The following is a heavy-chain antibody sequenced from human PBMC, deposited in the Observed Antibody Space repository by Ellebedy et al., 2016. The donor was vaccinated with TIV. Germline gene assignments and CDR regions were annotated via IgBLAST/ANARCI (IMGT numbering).Heavy chain of an antibody. CDR1: GYTFTSYG. V-gene: IGHV1-18*04. CDR3: ATVFDGYRGLDY. Sequence: AASVKVSCKASGYTFTSYGISWVRQAPGQGLEGMGWISGYNGNTNYAQKLQGRVTMTEDTSTDTAYMDLSSLRSEDTAVYYCATVFDGYRGLDYWGQGTLVTVSS. D-gene: IGHD5-24*01. J-gene: IGHJ4*02. CDR2: ISGYNGNT.